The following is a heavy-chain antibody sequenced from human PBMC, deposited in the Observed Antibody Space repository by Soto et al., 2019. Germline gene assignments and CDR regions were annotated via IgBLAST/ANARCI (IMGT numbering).Heavy chain of an antibody. CDR3: ARGRGMVVPAVTPGDY. CDR1: GFTFSDYY. J-gene: IGHJ4*02. Sequence: GGSLRLSCAASGFTFSDYYISWIRQAPGKGLEWVSYISSSGSTIYYADSVKGRFTISRDNAKNSLYLQMNSLRAEDTAVYYCARGRGMVVPAVTPGDYWGQGTLVTVSS. D-gene: IGHD2-2*01. V-gene: IGHV3-11*01. CDR2: ISSSGSTI.